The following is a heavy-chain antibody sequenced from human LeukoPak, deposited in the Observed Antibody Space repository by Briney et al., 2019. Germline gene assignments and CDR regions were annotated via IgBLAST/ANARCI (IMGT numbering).Heavy chain of an antibody. J-gene: IGHJ4*02. Sequence: PGGSLRLSCAASGFTFSSYGMHWVRQAPGKGLEWVAVIWYDGSNKYYADSVKGRFTISRDNSKNTLYLQMNSLRAEDTAVYYCARDDSSGYSYYWGQGTLVTVSS. CDR1: GFTFSSYG. CDR3: ARDDSSGYSYY. CDR2: IWYDGSNK. V-gene: IGHV3-33*01. D-gene: IGHD3-22*01.